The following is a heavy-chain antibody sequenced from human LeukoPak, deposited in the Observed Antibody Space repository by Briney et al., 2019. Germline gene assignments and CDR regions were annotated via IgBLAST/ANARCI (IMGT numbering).Heavy chain of an antibody. CDR2: IYYSGST. D-gene: IGHD6-13*01. CDR3: ARDSYLSIAAAGDGGYYYYMDV. J-gene: IGHJ6*03. CDR1: GGSISSYY. V-gene: IGHV4-59*01. Sequence: SETLSLTCTVSGGSISSYYWSWIRQPPGKGLEWIGYIYYSGSTNYNPSLKSRVTISVDTSKNHFSLKLSSVTAADTAVYYCARDSYLSIAAAGDGGYYYYMDVWGKGTTVTVSS.